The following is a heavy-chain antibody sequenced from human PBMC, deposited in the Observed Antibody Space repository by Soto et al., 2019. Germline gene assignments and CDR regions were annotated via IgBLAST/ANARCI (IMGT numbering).Heavy chain of an antibody. CDR2: VSYSGST. Sequence: QVQLQESGPGLAKPSETLSLTCTVSGVSISSYHWSWIRQPPGKGLEWIGYVSYSGSTNYNPSLKSRVTISVDTSKNPFSLKVNSVTAADTAVYYWARWMGHFDFWGQGALVTVSS. V-gene: IGHV4-59*01. J-gene: IGHJ4*02. D-gene: IGHD2-2*03. CDR3: ARWMGHFDF. CDR1: GVSISSYH.